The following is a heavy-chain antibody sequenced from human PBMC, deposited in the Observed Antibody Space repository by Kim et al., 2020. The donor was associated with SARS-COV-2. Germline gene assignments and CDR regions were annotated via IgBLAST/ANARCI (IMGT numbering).Heavy chain of an antibody. CDR2: IKQDGSEK. Sequence: GGSLRLSCAASGFTFSSYWMSWVRQAPGKGLEWVANIKQDGSEKYYVDSVKGRFTISRDNAKNSLYLQMNSLRAEDTAVYYCARDIPGWGYCSGGSCYSGGDYWGQGTLVTVSS. CDR3: ARDIPGWGYCSGGSCYSGGDY. CDR1: GFTFSSYW. V-gene: IGHV3-7*01. J-gene: IGHJ4*02. D-gene: IGHD2-15*01.